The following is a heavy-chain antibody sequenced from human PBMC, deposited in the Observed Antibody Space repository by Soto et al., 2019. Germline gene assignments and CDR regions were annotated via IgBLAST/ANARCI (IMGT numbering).Heavy chain of an antibody. Sequence: ASVKVSCQASGYTFTGYYMHWVRQAPGQGLEWMGWINPNSGGTNYAQKFQGRVTMTRDTSISTAYMELSRLRSDDTAVYYCARDSVTIYGMDVWGQGTTVTVSS. V-gene: IGHV1-2*02. D-gene: IGHD3-3*01. J-gene: IGHJ6*02. CDR2: INPNSGGT. CDR1: GYTFTGYY. CDR3: ARDSVTIYGMDV.